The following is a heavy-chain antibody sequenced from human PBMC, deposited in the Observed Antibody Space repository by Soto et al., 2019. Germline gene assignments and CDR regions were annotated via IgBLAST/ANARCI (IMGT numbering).Heavy chain of an antibody. V-gene: IGHV3-48*03. Sequence: WGSLRLSCSASVFTFSSYEMNWVRQAPGKGLEWVSYISSSGSTIYYADSVKGRFTISRDNAKNSLYLQMNSLRAEDTAVYYCARGEGTIFGVVLSFADYWGQGTLVTVSS. J-gene: IGHJ4*02. CDR2: ISSSGSTI. D-gene: IGHD3-3*01. CDR1: VFTFSSYE. CDR3: ARGEGTIFGVVLSFADY.